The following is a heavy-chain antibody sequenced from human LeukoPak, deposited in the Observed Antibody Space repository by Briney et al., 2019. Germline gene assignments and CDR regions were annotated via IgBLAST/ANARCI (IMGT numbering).Heavy chain of an antibody. Sequence: SETLSLTCTVSGDSFRSYYWSWIRQPPGKGLEWIGYVYYSGSTYYNPSLKSRVTISVDTSKNQFSLKLSSVTAADTAVYYCARVTSLYYDSSGYLDYWGQGTLVTVSS. V-gene: IGHV4-59*12. CDR3: ARVTSLYYDSSGYLDY. CDR2: VYYSGST. CDR1: GDSFRSYY. J-gene: IGHJ4*02. D-gene: IGHD3-22*01.